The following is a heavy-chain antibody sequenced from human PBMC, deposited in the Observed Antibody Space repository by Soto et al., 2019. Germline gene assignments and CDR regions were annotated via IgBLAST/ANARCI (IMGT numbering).Heavy chain of an antibody. D-gene: IGHD6-6*01. CDR2: ISSGNNFI. Sequence: ESGGGLVQPGGSLRLSCVASGFTFSNYGMNWVRQAPGKGLEWVSYISSGNNFIYYEDSVKGRFTISRDNAKNSLYLQMNSLRAEDTAVYYCASGRPVDYWGQGTLVTVSS. CDR1: GFTFSNYG. V-gene: IGHV3-48*01. J-gene: IGHJ4*02. CDR3: ASGRPVDY.